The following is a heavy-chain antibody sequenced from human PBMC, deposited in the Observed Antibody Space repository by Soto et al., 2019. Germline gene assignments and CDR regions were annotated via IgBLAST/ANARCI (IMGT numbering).Heavy chain of an antibody. V-gene: IGHV3-23*01. Sequence: SLRLSCAASGFTFSSYGMSWVRQAPGKGLEWVSALPEIGTNTYYADSVKGRFTISRDNSKNTLFLQINNLRAGDTAVYYCAKKRGVGATWYFDYWGQGTLVTVSS. J-gene: IGHJ4*02. CDR2: LPEIGTNT. D-gene: IGHD1-26*01. CDR3: AKKRGVGATWYFDY. CDR1: GFTFSSYG.